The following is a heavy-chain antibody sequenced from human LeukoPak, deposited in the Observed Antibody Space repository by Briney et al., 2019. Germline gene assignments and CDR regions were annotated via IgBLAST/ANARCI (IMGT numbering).Heavy chain of an antibody. D-gene: IGHD3-3*01. V-gene: IGHV3-30*18. CDR3: AKPGVGGYDFSSSGPPYEYYFDY. CDR2: ISYDGSNK. J-gene: IGHJ4*02. CDR1: GFTFSSYG. Sequence: GRSLRLSCAASGFTFSSYGMHWVRQAPGKGLEWVAVISYDGSNKYYADSVKGRFTISRDNSKNTLYLQMNSLRAEDTAVYYCAKPGVGGYDFSSSGPPYEYYFDYWGQGTLVTVSS.